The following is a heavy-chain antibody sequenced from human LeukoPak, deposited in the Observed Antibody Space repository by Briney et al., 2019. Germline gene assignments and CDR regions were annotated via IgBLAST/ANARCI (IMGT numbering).Heavy chain of an antibody. CDR1: GGSISSYY. Sequence: SETLSLTCTVSGGSISSYYRSWIRQPPGKGLEWIGYIYYSGSTNYNPSLKSRITISVDTSKNQFSLKLSSVTAADTAVYYCARGRNWNDSYFDYWGQGTLVTVSS. CDR2: IYYSGST. V-gene: IGHV4-59*01. J-gene: IGHJ4*02. CDR3: ARGRNWNDSYFDY. D-gene: IGHD1-20*01.